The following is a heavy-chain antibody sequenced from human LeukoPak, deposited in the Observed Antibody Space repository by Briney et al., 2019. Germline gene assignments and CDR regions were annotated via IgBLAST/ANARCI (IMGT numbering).Heavy chain of an antibody. CDR1: GYTFSDSY. D-gene: IGHD3-10*01. V-gene: IGHV1-2*04. Sequence: ASVKVSCKASGYTFSDSYMHWVRQTPGQGLEWMGWINPNSGGTNYPRKFHGWVSMTRDTSISTAYMELSRLRSDDTAVYYCARDASSGSPDGDYSAMDVWGQGTTVIVSS. J-gene: IGHJ6*02. CDR2: INPNSGGT. CDR3: ARDASSGSPDGDYSAMDV.